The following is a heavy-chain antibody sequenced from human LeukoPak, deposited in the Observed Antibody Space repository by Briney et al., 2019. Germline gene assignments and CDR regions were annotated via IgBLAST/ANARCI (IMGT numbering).Heavy chain of an antibody. V-gene: IGHV3-23*01. D-gene: IGHD6-19*01. CDR1: GFSLSSYA. J-gene: IGHJ4*02. Sequence: PGGSLRLSCAASGFSLSSYAMSWVRQAPGKGLGWVSAISGSGGSTYYADSVKGRFTISRDNSKKTLYLQMNSLRAEDTAVYYCAKDYGGWPHYLDYWGQGTLVTVSS. CDR2: ISGSGGST. CDR3: AKDYGGWPHYLDY.